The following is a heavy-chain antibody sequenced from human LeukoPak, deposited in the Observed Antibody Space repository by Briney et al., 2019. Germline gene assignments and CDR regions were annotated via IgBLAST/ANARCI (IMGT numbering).Heavy chain of an antibody. J-gene: IGHJ4*02. CDR3: SRILRGGYNLY. CDR1: GYTFTTYD. Sequence: ASVKVSCRASGYTFTTYDIKWVRQATGQGLEWLGCMNPSSGNTGYAQKFQGRVTMTRDTSITTPYMQLTGLTTVDTAGYYCSRILRGGYNLYWGKGTLVPVSS. CDR2: MNPSSGNT. V-gene: IGHV1-8*01. D-gene: IGHD5-24*01.